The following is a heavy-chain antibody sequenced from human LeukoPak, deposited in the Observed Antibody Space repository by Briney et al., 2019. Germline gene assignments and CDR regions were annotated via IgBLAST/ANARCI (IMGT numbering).Heavy chain of an antibody. D-gene: IGHD1-26*01. CDR1: GGSISSYY. CDR2: IFYSGST. J-gene: IGHJ4*02. V-gene: IGHV4-59*01. CDR3: ARGKWDLLFDY. Sequence: SETLSLTCTVSGGSISSYYWSWIRQPPGKGLEWIGYIFYSGSTNYNPSLKSRVTISVDTSKNQFSLKLSSVTAADTAVYYCARGKWDLLFDYWGQGTLVTVSS.